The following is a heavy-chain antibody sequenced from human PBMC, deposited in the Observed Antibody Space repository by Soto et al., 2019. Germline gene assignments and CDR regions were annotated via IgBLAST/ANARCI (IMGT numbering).Heavy chain of an antibody. Sequence: GASVKVSCKASGYTFTSYGISWVRQAPGQGLEWMGWISAYNGNTNYAQKLQGRVTMTTDTSTSTAYMELRSLRSDDTAVYYCARDRRVTTQYYYYYYGMDVWGQGTTVTVSS. CDR3: ARDRRVTTQYYYYYYGMDV. J-gene: IGHJ6*02. D-gene: IGHD4-17*01. CDR1: GYTFTSYG. V-gene: IGHV1-18*01. CDR2: ISAYNGNT.